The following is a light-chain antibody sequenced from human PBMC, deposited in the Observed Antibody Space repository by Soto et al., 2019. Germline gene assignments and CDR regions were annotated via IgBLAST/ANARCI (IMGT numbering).Light chain of an antibody. CDR1: QSVSSSY. V-gene: IGKV3-20*01. J-gene: IGKJ2*02. CDR3: QQYGSSKWT. CDR2: DAS. Sequence: EIVLTQSPGTLSLSPGERATLSCRASQSVSSSYLAWYQQKPGQAPRVLIYDASSRATGIPDRFSGSGSGTDFTLTISRLEPADFAVYYCQQYGSSKWTFGQGTKLEIK.